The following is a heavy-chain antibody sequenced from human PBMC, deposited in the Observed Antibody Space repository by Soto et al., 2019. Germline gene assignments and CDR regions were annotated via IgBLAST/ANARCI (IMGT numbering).Heavy chain of an antibody. D-gene: IGHD3-3*01. V-gene: IGHV1-2*04. CDR2: INPNSGGT. CDR1: GYTFTGYY. Sequence: ASVKVSCKASGYTFTGYYMHWVRQAPGQGLEGMGWINPNSGGTNYAQKFQGWGTMTTDTSTSTAYMELRSLRSDDTAVYYCARAGAGVLFDSSGQGTLVIVSS. CDR3: ARAGAGVLFDS. J-gene: IGHJ5*01.